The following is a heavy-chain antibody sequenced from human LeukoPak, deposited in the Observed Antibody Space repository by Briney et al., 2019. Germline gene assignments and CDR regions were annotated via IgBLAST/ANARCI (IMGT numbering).Heavy chain of an antibody. CDR2: IYYSGST. D-gene: IGHD3-3*01. Sequence: SETLSLTCTVSGGSISSYYWSWIRQPPGKGLEWIGYIYYSGSTNYNPSLKSRVTISVDTSKNQFSLKLSSVTAADTAVYYCAGLGRSGYGYYFDYWGQGTLVTVSS. J-gene: IGHJ4*02. V-gene: IGHV4-59*01. CDR1: GGSISSYY. CDR3: AGLGRSGYGYYFDY.